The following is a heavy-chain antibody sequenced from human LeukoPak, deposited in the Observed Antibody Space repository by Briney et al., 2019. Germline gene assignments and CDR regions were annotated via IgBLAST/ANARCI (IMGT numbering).Heavy chain of an antibody. Sequence: GGSLGLSWAASGFTVSSNYMGWVRQAAGEGLGWVSVINSGCSTYYAYSGKGRFTISRDNSKNTLYLQMNSLRAEHTAVYYCARAVATGTVDYWGQGTLVTVSS. V-gene: IGHV3-66*01. J-gene: IGHJ4*02. CDR1: GFTVSSNY. D-gene: IGHD3-9*01. CDR3: ARAVATGTVDY. CDR2: INSGCST.